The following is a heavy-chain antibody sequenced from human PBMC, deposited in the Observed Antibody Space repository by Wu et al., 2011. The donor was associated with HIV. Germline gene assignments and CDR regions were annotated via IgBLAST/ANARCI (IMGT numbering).Heavy chain of an antibody. Sequence: QVQLVQSGAEVKKPGASVKVSCKASGYTFTGYYMHWVRQAPGQGLEWMGWINPNSGGTNYAQKFQGRVTMTRDTSISTAYMELSRLRSDDTAVYYCARELFGSGYDFGFDLWAVAPWSLSPQ. CDR3: ARELFGSGYDFGFDL. J-gene: IGHJ2*01. CDR2: INPNSGGT. D-gene: IGHD5-12*01. V-gene: IGHV1-2*02. CDR1: GYTFTGYY.